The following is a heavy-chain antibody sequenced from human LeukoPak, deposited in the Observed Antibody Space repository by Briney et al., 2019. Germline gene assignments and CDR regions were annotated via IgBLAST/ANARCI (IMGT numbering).Heavy chain of an antibody. D-gene: IGHD3-9*01. J-gene: IGHJ4*02. V-gene: IGHV1-18*01. Sequence: VASVKVSCKASGYTFTSYGISWVRQAPGQGLEWMGWISAYNGSTNYAQKLQGRVTMTTDTSTSTVYMKLRSPRSDDTAVYYCARDELRYFDWLLYPPHFDYWGQGTLVTVSS. CDR3: ARDELRYFDWLLYPPHFDY. CDR2: ISAYNGST. CDR1: GYTFTSYG.